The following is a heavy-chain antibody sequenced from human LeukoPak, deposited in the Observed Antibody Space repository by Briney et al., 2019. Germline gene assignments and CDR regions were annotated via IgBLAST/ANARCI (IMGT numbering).Heavy chain of an antibody. D-gene: IGHD3-22*01. J-gene: IGHJ4*02. CDR2: ISTHNGST. Sequence: GASVKVSCKASGYMFSNYGISWVRQAPGQGLEWMGWISTHNGSTHYVQKLQGRVTMTTDTSTSTAYMELRSLRSDDTAVYYCATSYYYDSSGYLLYYWGQGTLVTVSS. CDR1: GYMFSNYG. V-gene: IGHV1-18*01. CDR3: ATSYYYDSSGYLLYY.